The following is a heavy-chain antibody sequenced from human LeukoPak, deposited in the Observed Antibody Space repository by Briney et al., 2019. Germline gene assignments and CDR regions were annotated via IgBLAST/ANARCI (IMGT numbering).Heavy chain of an antibody. CDR3: AREGEGFDY. J-gene: IGHJ4*02. Sequence: SETLSLTCTVSGGSISSSSYYWGWIRQPPGKGLEWIGSVYYTGASYYNPSLKSRVAISIDTSKNQFSLNLRSVTAADTAVYYCAREGEGFDYWGQGLLVTVSS. CDR2: VYYTGAS. CDR1: GGSISSSSYY. V-gene: IGHV4-39*07.